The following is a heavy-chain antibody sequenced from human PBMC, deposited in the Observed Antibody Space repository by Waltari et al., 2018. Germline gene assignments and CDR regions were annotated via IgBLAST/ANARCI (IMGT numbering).Heavy chain of an antibody. CDR1: GFSLSTSGVG. CDR3: AHSCITMVRGVIQYYFDY. J-gene: IGHJ4*02. D-gene: IGHD3-10*01. CDR2: IYWNDDK. Sequence: QITLKESGPTLVKPTQTLTLTCTFSGFSLSTSGVGVGWIRQPPGKALEWLALIYWNDDKRYSPSLKSRLTITKDTSKNQVVLTMTNMDPVDTATYYCAHSCITMVRGVIQYYFDYWGQGTLVTVSS. V-gene: IGHV2-5*01.